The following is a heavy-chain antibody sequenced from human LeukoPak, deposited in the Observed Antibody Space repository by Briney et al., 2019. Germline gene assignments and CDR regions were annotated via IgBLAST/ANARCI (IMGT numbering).Heavy chain of an antibody. CDR2: IKQDGSEK. CDR3: ARGAAAADY. J-gene: IGHJ4*02. D-gene: IGHD6-13*01. CDR1: GFTFSSDW. Sequence: PGGSLRLSCAASGFTFSSDWMSWVRQAPGKGLEWVANIKQDGSEKYYVDSVKGRFTISRDNAKNSLYLQMNSLRAEDTAVYYCARGAAAADYWGQGTLVTVSS. V-gene: IGHV3-7*01.